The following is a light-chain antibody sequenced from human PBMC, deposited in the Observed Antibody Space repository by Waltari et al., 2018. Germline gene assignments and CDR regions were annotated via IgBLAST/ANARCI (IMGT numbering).Light chain of an antibody. Sequence: SSELTQDPAVSVALGQTVRITCQGDSLRNYFASWYQQRPGQAPILVVYGKNDRPSGIPERFSGSSSGDTDTLTITGAQAEDEADYYCHSRDNYGSHLRLFGGGTKLTVL. V-gene: IGLV3-19*01. CDR3: HSRDNYGSHLRL. CDR1: SLRNYF. CDR2: GKN. J-gene: IGLJ3*02.